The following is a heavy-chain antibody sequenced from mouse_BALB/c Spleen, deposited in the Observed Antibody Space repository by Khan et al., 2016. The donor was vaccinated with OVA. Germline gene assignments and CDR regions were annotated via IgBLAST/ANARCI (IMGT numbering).Heavy chain of an antibody. CDR1: GFTFSTYA. CDR2: ISSGGDYI. J-gene: IGHJ3*01. D-gene: IGHD1-1*01. Sequence: EVQLVESGGDLVKPGGSLKLSCAASGFTFSTYAMSWVRQTPEKRLEWVATISSGGDYIYYPDSVKGRFTLSRDDAKNTLYLQMSSLRSEDTAMYYCARHNYGPFAYWGQGTLVTVSA. CDR3: ARHNYGPFAY. V-gene: IGHV5-9-3*01.